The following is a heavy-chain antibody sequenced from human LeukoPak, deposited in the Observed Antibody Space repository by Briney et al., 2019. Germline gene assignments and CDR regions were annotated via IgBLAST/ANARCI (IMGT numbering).Heavy chain of an antibody. J-gene: IGHJ4*02. CDR2: TIPMFDTA. Sequence: GASVKVSCKTSGGTFSSYAISWVRQAPGQGLEWMGGTIPMFDTANYAPKFQGRVSITADESTNTAFMELSSLRSEDTAFYFCAREASSTWYAMFDFWGQGTLVTVSS. V-gene: IGHV1-69*13. CDR3: AREASSTWYAMFDF. D-gene: IGHD6-13*01. CDR1: GGTFSSYA.